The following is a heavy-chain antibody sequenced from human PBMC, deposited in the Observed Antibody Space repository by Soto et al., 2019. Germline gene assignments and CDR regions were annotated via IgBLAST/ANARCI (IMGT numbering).Heavy chain of an antibody. J-gene: IGHJ6*02. Sequence: GASVKVSCKASGFTFTISAVQWVRQARGQRLEWIGWIVVGSGNTNYAQKFQERVTITRDMSTSTAYMELSSLRSEDTAVYYCAADPGWDTAMDGAHYYYYGMDVWGQGTTVTVSS. CDR2: IVVGSGNT. CDR1: GFTFTISA. D-gene: IGHD5-18*01. CDR3: AADPGWDTAMDGAHYYYYGMDV. V-gene: IGHV1-58*01.